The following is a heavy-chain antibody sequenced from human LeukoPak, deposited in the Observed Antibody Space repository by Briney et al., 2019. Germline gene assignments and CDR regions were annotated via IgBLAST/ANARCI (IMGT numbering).Heavy chain of an antibody. V-gene: IGHV1-46*01. Sequence: ASVKVSCKASGYNFISYYMHWVRQAPGQGLEWMGIINPSGGSTSYAQKFQDGVTMTRDTSTSTVYMELSSLKSEDTAVYYCAREDVVLVDAVRYYYYGMDVWGQGTTVIISS. CDR1: GYNFISYY. D-gene: IGHD2-8*01. CDR3: AREDVVLVDAVRYYYYGMDV. CDR2: INPSGGST. J-gene: IGHJ6*02.